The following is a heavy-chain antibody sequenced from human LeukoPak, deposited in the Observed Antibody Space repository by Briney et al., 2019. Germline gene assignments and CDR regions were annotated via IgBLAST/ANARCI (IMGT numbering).Heavy chain of an antibody. D-gene: IGHD3-3*01. CDR3: AGFLEWLLRYPDAFDI. J-gene: IGHJ3*02. V-gene: IGHV4-34*01. CDR2: INHSGST. CDR1: GGSFSGYY. Sequence: SSETLSLTCAVYGGSFSGYYWSWIRQPPGKGLEWIGEINHSGSTYYNPSLKSRVTISVDTSKNQFSLKLSSVTAADTAVYYCAGFLEWLLRYPDAFDIWGQGTMVTVSS.